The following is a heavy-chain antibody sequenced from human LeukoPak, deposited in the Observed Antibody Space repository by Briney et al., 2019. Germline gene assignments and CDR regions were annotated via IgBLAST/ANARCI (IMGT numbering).Heavy chain of an antibody. CDR3: ARKRAGDFDY. CDR1: GGSFSGYY. Sequence: SETLSLTCAVYGGSFSGYYWGWLRQPPGKGLEWIGSIYYSGSTYYNPSLKSRVTISVDTSKNQFSLKLSSVTAADTAVYYCARKRAGDFDYWGQGTLVTVSS. V-gene: IGHV4-34*01. CDR2: IYYSGST. J-gene: IGHJ4*02. D-gene: IGHD3-10*01.